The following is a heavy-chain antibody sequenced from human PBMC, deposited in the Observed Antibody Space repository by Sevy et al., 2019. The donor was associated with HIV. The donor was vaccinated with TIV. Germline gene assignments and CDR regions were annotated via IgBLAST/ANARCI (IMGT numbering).Heavy chain of an antibody. CDR2: MRPNSGEV. Sequence: ASVKVSCKASRSTFVSNDINWLRQAPGQGLEWVGWMRPNSGEVGYALKSQGRVTMTRNISITTAYMELGRLRFDDTAVYYSAQGYYFTYWGQGTVVTVSS. CDR3: AQGYYFTY. CDR1: RSTFVSND. D-gene: IGHD3-22*01. J-gene: IGHJ4*02. V-gene: IGHV1-8*01.